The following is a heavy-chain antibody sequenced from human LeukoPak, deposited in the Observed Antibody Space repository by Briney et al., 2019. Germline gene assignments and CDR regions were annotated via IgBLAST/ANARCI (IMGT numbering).Heavy chain of an antibody. V-gene: IGHV4-59*01. CDR2: ICYSRST. CDR1: GGSISSYY. Sequence: SETLSLTCTVSGGSISSYYWSWIRQPPGKGLEWIGYICYSRSTNYNPSLKSRVTISVDTSKNQFSLKLSSVTAADTAVYYCARGGNCSGGSCYSDRGWFDPWGQGILVTVSS. J-gene: IGHJ5*02. D-gene: IGHD2-15*01. CDR3: ARGGNCSGGSCYSDRGWFDP.